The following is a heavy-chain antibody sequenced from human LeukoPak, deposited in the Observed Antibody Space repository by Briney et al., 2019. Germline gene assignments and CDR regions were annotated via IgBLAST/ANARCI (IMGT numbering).Heavy chain of an antibody. Sequence: SQTLSLTCSFSGASVSTSSVAWNWIRQSPSRGLEWLGRTSYRSKWYNDYAVSVKSRITFTPDTSKNQFSLQPNSVTPEDTAVYYCAREAEITRFDYWGQGTLVTVSS. CDR3: AREAEITRFDY. V-gene: IGHV6-1*01. D-gene: IGHD5-24*01. CDR1: GASVSTSSVA. J-gene: IGHJ4*02. CDR2: TSYRSKWYN.